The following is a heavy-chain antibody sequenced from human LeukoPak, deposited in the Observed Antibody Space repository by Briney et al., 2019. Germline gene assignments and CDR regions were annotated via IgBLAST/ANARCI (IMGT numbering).Heavy chain of an antibody. CDR1: GFTFSTYA. CDR3: ARDGDYINYYGYGVYV. Sequence: PGGSLRLSCAASGFTFSTYAMHWVRQAPGRGLEWVTFVSNDGSDTYYADSVKGRFSVSRDNSKNTLYLQMNSLRVEDTAVYYCARDGDYINYYGYGVYVWGKGTTVTVSS. CDR2: VSNDGSDT. J-gene: IGHJ6*04. V-gene: IGHV3-30*04. D-gene: IGHD4-11*01.